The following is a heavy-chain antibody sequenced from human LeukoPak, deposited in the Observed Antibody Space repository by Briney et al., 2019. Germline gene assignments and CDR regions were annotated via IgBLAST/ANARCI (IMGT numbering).Heavy chain of an antibody. CDR3: ARDWGATTSVDY. CDR2: MYTSGST. Sequence: SESLSLTCSVPVRSISSGSYYSSWIWQHAGKGLGWIGRMYTSGSTNYNPSLKSRVTISVDTSKNQFSLKLSSVTAADTAVYYCARDWGATTSVDYWGQGTLVTVSS. V-gene: IGHV4-61*02. D-gene: IGHD1-26*01. J-gene: IGHJ4*02. CDR1: VRSISSGSYY.